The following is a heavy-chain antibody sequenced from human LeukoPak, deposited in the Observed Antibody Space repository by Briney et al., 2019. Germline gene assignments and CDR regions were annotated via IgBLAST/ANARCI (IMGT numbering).Heavy chain of an antibody. CDR1: GFTFNSYD. J-gene: IGHJ4*02. CDR2: IGLAGDT. V-gene: IGHV3-13*04. Sequence: GGSLRLSCAASGFTFNSYDMHWVRQPTGKGLEWVSGIGLAGDTHYSNSVKGRFTISREDAKNSLYLQMNSLRAGDTAVYYCARGSYYSDSSGYFDYWGQGTLVTVSS. D-gene: IGHD3-22*01. CDR3: ARGSYYSDSSGYFDY.